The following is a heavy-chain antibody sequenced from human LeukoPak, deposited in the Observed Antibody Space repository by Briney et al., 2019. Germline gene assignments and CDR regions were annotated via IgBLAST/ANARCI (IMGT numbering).Heavy chain of an antibody. D-gene: IGHD6-13*01. V-gene: IGHV3-7*01. CDR1: GFTFSTYW. CDR3: ARDSAGNDY. Sequence: GGSLRLSCAASGFTFSTYWMSWVRQAPGKGLEWVANIKQDGSEKYYVDSVKGRFTISRDNAKNSLYLQMNSLRAEDTAMYYCARDSAGNDYWGQGTLVTVSA. J-gene: IGHJ4*02. CDR2: IKQDGSEK.